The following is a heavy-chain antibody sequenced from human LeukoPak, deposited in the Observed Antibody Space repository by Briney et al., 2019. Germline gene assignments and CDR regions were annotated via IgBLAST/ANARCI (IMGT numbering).Heavy chain of an antibody. J-gene: IGHJ4*02. D-gene: IGHD3-22*01. CDR2: ISYDGSNK. V-gene: IGHV3-30*18. CDR1: GFTFSSYG. Sequence: GGSLILSCAASGFTFSSYGMHWVCQAPGKWLEGVAVISYDGSNKYYADSVKGRLTIPRDNSKNTLYLQMNSLRAEDTAVYYCAKDLDYDSSGFFDYWGQGTLVTVSS. CDR3: AKDLDYDSSGFFDY.